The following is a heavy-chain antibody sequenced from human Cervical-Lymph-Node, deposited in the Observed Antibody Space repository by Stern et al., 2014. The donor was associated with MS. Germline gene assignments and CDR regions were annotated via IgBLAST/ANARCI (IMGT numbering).Heavy chain of an antibody. CDR3: ARVGNDAFDI. CDR1: DGSISSGFYY. D-gene: IGHD4-23*01. CDR2: IYYSGTT. J-gene: IGHJ3*02. Sequence: QVQLQESGPGLVKPSQTLSLTCTVSDGSISSGFYYWSWIRQPPGKGLEWVGYIYYSGTTYYNPSLKSRVSISVDTSKNQFSLRLSSVTAAATAVYYCARVGNDAFDIWGQGTMVTVSS. V-gene: IGHV4-30-4*01.